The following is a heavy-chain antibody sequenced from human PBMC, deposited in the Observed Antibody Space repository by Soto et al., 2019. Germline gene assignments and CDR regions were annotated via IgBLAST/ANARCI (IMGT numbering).Heavy chain of an antibody. D-gene: IGHD3-16*01. CDR3: ARVPKDYIWGGGGWFDP. CDR2: MNPNRGNT. CDR1: GYTFTSYD. Sequence: QVQLVQSGAEVKKPGASVKVSCKASGYTFTSYDINWVRQATGQGLEWMGWMNPNRGNTGNAQKFQGRVTMTRNTSISTAYMELSSLRSEDTAVYYCARVPKDYIWGGGGWFDPWGQGTLVTVSS. J-gene: IGHJ5*02. V-gene: IGHV1-8*01.